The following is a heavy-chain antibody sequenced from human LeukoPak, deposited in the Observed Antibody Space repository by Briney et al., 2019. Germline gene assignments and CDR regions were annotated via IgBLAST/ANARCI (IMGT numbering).Heavy chain of an antibody. CDR3: ASGPSLSAFDI. CDR1: GFTFSSYS. V-gene: IGHV3-21*01. CDR2: ISSSSSYI. J-gene: IGHJ3*02. Sequence: GGSLRLSCAASGFTFSSYSMNWVRQAPGKGLEWVSSISSSSSYIYYADSVKGRFTISRDNAKNSLYLQMNSLRAEDTAVYHCASGPSLSAFDIWGQGTMVTVSS.